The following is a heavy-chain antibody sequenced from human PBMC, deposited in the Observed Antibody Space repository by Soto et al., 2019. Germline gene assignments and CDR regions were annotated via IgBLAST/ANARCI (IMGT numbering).Heavy chain of an antibody. CDR3: ARHDRWGGPDY. J-gene: IGHJ4*02. D-gene: IGHD3-16*01. Sequence: QVQLVQSGAEVKKPGSSVKVSCKASGGTFSSYTISWVRQAPGQGLEWMGRIIPILGIANYAQKFQGRVTITADKSTSTAYMELSSLRSEDTAVYYCARHDRWGGPDYWGQGTLVTVSS. CDR2: IIPILGIA. CDR1: GGTFSSYT. V-gene: IGHV1-69*02.